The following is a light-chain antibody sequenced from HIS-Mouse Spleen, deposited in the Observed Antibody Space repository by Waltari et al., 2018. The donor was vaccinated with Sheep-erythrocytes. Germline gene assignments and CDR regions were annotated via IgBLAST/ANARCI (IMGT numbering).Light chain of an antibody. V-gene: IGLV2-11*01. Sequence: QSALTQPRSVSGSPGQSVTLPCPGTRSALGGYNYVSLYQQHPGNAPKLMIYDVSKRPSGVPDRFSGSKSGNTASLTISGLQAEDEADYYCCSYAGSYTFWVFGGGTKLTVL. CDR2: DVS. CDR3: CSYAGSYTFWV. CDR1: RSALGGYNY. J-gene: IGLJ3*02.